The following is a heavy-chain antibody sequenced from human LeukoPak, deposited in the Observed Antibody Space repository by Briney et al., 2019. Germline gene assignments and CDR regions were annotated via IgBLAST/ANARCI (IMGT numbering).Heavy chain of an antibody. J-gene: IGHJ5*02. Sequence: SETLPLTCAVYGGSFSGYYWSWIRQPPGKGLEWIGEINHSGSSNYNPSLKSRVTISIDTSKNQFSLKLSSVTAADAGVYYCAVEYSSSEGWFDPWGQGTLVTVSS. CDR1: GGSFSGYY. CDR2: INHSGSS. V-gene: IGHV4-34*01. CDR3: AVEYSSSEGWFDP. D-gene: IGHD6-6*01.